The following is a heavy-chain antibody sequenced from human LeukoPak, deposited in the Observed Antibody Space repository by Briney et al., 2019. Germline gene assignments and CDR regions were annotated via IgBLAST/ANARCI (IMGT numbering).Heavy chain of an antibody. J-gene: IGHJ4*02. D-gene: IGHD5-24*01. CDR3: ARGRRDGYNLEYFDK. CDR2: IYYSGST. V-gene: IGHV4-39*01. Sequence: SETLSLTCTVSGGSISSSSYYWGWLRQPPGKGLEWIGSIYYSGSTYYNPSLKSRVTISVDTSKNQFSLKLSSVTAADTAVYYCARGRRDGYNLEYFDKWGQGTLVTVSS. CDR1: GGSISSSSYY.